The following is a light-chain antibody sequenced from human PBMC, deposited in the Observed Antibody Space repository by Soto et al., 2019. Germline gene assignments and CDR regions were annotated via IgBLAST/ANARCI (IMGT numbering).Light chain of an antibody. J-gene: IGLJ2*01. V-gene: IGLV1-51*01. Sequence: QSVVTQPPSVSAAPGEKVSISCSGGSSNIGSNYVSWYQQLPGAAPKLLIYDNNKRPSGIPDRFSGSTSGTSATLGITGLQTGDEADYYCGTWDSSLPVSVVFGGGTQLTVL. CDR3: GTWDSSLPVSVV. CDR2: DNN. CDR1: SSNIGSNY.